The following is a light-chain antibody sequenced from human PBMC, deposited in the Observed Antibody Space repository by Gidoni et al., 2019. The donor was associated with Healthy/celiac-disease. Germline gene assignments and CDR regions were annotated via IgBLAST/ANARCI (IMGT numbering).Light chain of an antibody. CDR3: QQRSNWPPQGT. Sequence: EIVLTQSPVTLSLSPGERATLSCRASQSVSSYLAWYQQKPGQAPRLLIYDAANRTTGIPARFSGSGSGTDITLTISSLEPEDFAVYYCQQRSNWPPQGTFGGGTKVEIK. CDR1: QSVSSY. J-gene: IGKJ4*01. V-gene: IGKV3-11*01. CDR2: DAA.